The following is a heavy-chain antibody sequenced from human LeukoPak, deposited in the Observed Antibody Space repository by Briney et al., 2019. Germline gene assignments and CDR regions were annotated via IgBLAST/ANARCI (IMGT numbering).Heavy chain of an antibody. V-gene: IGHV1-18*01. CDR1: GYTFTSYG. D-gene: IGHD1-20*01. Sequence: GASVKVSCKASGYTFTSYGISWVRQAPGQGLEWMGWISAYNGNTNYAQKLQGRVTMTTDTSTSTAYMELRSLRSDDTAVYYCARALYNWNDHRPDASDIWGQGTMVTVSS. J-gene: IGHJ3*02. CDR3: ARALYNWNDHRPDASDI. CDR2: ISAYNGNT.